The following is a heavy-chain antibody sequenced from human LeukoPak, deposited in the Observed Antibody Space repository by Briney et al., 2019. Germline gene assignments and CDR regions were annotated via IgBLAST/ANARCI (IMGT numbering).Heavy chain of an antibody. D-gene: IGHD3-3*01. J-gene: IGHJ4*02. V-gene: IGHV3-48*01. CDR2: ISASGSTI. CDR1: RFTFSSYS. CDR3: AREKYDFWSGYPFDY. Sequence: GGSLRLSCEASRFTFSSYSMNWVRQAPGKGLEWVSYISASGSTIYYPDSVRGRLTNYRDNAKNSLYLQMNSLRAEDTAVYYCAREKYDFWSGYPFDYWGQGTLVTVSA.